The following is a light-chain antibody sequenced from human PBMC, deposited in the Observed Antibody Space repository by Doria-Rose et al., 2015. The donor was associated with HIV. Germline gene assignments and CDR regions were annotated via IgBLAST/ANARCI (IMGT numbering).Light chain of an antibody. J-gene: IGKJ3*01. CDR2: KAP. Sequence: LAWYQQKPGKAPKLLIYKAPTLESGVPSRFSGSASGTDFTLTISRLEPEDFAVYFCQQYDSSPFTFGPGTKVDIK. CDR3: QQYDSSPFT. V-gene: IGKV1-5*03.